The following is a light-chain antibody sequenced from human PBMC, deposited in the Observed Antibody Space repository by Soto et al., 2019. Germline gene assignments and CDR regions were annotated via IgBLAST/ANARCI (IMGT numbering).Light chain of an antibody. CDR1: QSISSY. V-gene: IGKV1-39*01. Sequence: DIQITQSPSSLSSSVGDRVTITCLSSQSISSYLNWYQQKPGKAPKLLIYAASSLQSGVPSRFSGSGSGTDFTLTISSLQPEDFATYYCQQSYSTHQTFGQGTKV. CDR2: AAS. CDR3: QQSYSTHQT. J-gene: IGKJ1*01.